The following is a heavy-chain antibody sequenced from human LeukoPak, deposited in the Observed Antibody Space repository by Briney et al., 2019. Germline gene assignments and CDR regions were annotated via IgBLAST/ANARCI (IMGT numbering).Heavy chain of an antibody. V-gene: IGHV5-51*01. D-gene: IGHD3-22*01. Sequence: GESLKISCKGSGYSFTSYWIGWVRQMPGKGLEWMGIIYPGDSDTRYSPSFQGQVTISADKSISTAYLQWSSLKASDTAMYYCARPGGSYDSSGYYCFWGQGTLVTVSS. J-gene: IGHJ4*02. CDR3: ARPGGSYDSSGYYCF. CDR1: GYSFTSYW. CDR2: IYPGDSDT.